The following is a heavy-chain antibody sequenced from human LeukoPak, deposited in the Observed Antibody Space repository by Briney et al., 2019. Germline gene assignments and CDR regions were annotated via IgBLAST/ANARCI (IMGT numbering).Heavy chain of an antibody. J-gene: IGHJ6*03. Sequence: SETLSLTCAVYDGSFSGYYWSWIRQPPGKGLEWIGEINHSGSTNYNPSLKSRVPISIYTSRNQFSLKLSSVTAADTAVYYCARERRSQAAQIALRYYYYMDVWGRGTTVTVSS. D-gene: IGHD6-6*01. CDR1: DGSFSGYY. CDR2: INHSGST. V-gene: IGHV4-34*01. CDR3: ARERRSQAAQIALRYYYYMDV.